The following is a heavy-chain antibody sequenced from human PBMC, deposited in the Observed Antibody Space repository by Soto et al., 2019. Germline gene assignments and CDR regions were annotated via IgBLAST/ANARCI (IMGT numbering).Heavy chain of an antibody. CDR3: ATYAHHKFDP. Sequence: GGSLRLSCVASGFTFSSNWMSWVRQAPGKGLEWVANIKQDGSERNYVDSVEGRFTISRDNAKNSLYLQMNSLRVEDTAVYYCATYAHHKFDPWGQGTLVTVSS. D-gene: IGHD3-16*01. J-gene: IGHJ5*02. CDR1: GFTFSSNW. CDR2: IKQDGSER. V-gene: IGHV3-7*01.